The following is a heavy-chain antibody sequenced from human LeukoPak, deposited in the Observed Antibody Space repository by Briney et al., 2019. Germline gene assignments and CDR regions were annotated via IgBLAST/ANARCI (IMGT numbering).Heavy chain of an antibody. Sequence: PSETLSLTCTVSGGSISSGDYYWSWIRQPPGKGLEWIGYIYYSGSTYYNPSLKSRVTISVDTSKNQFSLKLSSVTAADTAVYYCARDGPGYCSGGSCYSGDYWGQGTLVTVSS. D-gene: IGHD2-15*01. CDR2: IYYSGST. CDR1: GGSISSGDYY. V-gene: IGHV4-30-4*01. J-gene: IGHJ4*02. CDR3: ARDGPGYCSGGSCYSGDY.